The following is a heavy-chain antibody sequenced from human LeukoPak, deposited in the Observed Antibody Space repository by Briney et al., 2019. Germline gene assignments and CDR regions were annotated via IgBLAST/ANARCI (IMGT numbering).Heavy chain of an antibody. D-gene: IGHD5-18*01. V-gene: IGHV4-31*03. CDR2: IYYSGST. CDR3: ARDTEDTAFDY. J-gene: IGHJ4*02. CDR1: GGSISSGGYY. Sequence: SETLSLTCTVSGGSISSGGYYWSWIRQHPGKGLEWIGYIYYSGSTYYNPSLKGRVTISVDTSKNQFSLKLSSVTAADTAVYYCARDTEDTAFDYWGQGTLVTVSS.